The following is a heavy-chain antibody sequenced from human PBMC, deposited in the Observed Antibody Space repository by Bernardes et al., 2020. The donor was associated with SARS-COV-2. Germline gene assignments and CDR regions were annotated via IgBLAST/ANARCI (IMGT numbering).Heavy chain of an antibody. Sequence: ETLSLTCTVSGGSISSYYWSWIRQPPGKGLEWIGYIYYSGSTNYNPSLKSRVTISVDTSKNQFSLKLSSVTAADTAVYYCARGISGSYLYYYYGMDVWGQGTTVTVSS. CDR3: ARGISGSYLYYYYGMDV. CDR2: IYYSGST. J-gene: IGHJ6*02. D-gene: IGHD1-26*01. CDR1: GGSISSYY. V-gene: IGHV4-59*08.